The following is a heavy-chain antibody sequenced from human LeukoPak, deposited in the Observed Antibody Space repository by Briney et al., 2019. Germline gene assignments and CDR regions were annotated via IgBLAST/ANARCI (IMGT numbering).Heavy chain of an antibody. Sequence: PSQTLSLTCTVSGGSISSGDYYWSWIRQPPGTGLEWIGYIYYSGSTYYNPSLKSRVTISVDTSKNQFSLKLSSVTAADTAVYYCARVRGILTGYYPHFFDYWGQGTLVIVSS. V-gene: IGHV4-30-4*01. J-gene: IGHJ4*02. CDR1: GGSISSGDYY. CDR2: IYYSGST. CDR3: ARVRGILTGYYPHFFDY. D-gene: IGHD3-9*01.